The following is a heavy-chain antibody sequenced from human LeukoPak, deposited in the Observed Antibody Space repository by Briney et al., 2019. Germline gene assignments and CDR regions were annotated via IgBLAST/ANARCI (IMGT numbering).Heavy chain of an antibody. V-gene: IGHV4-59*01. Sequence: SETLSLTCTVSGGSISSYYWSWIRQPPGKGLEWIGYIYYSGSTNYNPSLKSRVTISVDTSKNQFSLKLSSVTAADTAVYYCARGARYFDYWGQGTLVTVSS. CDR3: ARGARYFDY. CDR1: GGSISSYY. CDR2: IYYSGST. J-gene: IGHJ4*02.